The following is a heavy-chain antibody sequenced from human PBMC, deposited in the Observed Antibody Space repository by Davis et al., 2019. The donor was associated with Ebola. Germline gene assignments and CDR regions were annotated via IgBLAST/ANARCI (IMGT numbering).Heavy chain of an antibody. D-gene: IGHD3-16*02. V-gene: IGHV4/OR15-8*01. J-gene: IGHJ4*02. Sequence: ESLKISCAASGFTFSSYWMSWVRQAPGKGLEWIGEIYHSGSTNYNPSLKSRVTISVDKSKNQFSLKLSSVTAADTAVYYCARGASYDYIWGSYRYGPTDDYWGQGTLVTVSS. CDR3: ARGASYDYIWGSYRYGPTDDY. CDR2: IYHSGST. CDR1: GFTFSSYW.